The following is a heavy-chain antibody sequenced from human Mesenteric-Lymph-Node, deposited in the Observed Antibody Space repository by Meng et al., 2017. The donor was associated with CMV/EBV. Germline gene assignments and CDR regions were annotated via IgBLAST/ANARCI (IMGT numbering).Heavy chain of an antibody. J-gene: IGHJ4*02. CDR1: GFTFSSYW. D-gene: IGHD2-2*02. CDR3: AKGGEYCSSTSCYTSLDYFDY. V-gene: IGHV3-23*01. Sequence: GESLKISCAASGFTFSSYWMSWVRQAPGKGLEWVSAISGSGGSTYYADSVKGRFTISRDNSKNTLYLQMNSLRAEDTAVYYCAKGGEYCSSTSCYTSLDYFDYWGQGTLVTVSS. CDR2: ISGSGGST.